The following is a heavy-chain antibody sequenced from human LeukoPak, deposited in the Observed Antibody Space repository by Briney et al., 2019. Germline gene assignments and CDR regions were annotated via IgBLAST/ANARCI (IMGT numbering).Heavy chain of an antibody. CDR2: IYTSGST. CDR3: ASDYGDYAPLGY. Sequence: SQTLSLTCTVSGGSISSGSYYWSWIRQPAGKGLELIGRIYTSGSTNYNPSLKSRVTISVDTSKNQFSLKLSSVTAADTAVYYCASDYGDYAPLGYWGQGTLVTVSS. V-gene: IGHV4-61*02. CDR1: GGSISSGSYY. J-gene: IGHJ4*02. D-gene: IGHD4-17*01.